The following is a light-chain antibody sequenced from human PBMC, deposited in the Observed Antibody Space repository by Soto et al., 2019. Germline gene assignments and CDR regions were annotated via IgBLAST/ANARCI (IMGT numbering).Light chain of an antibody. J-gene: IGKJ3*01. V-gene: IGKV3D-15*01. Sequence: EIVMTQSPATLSVSPGERATLSCRASQSVSSNLAWYQQKPGQVPRLLIYGASTRATGIPARFSGSRSGTEFTLTTSSLQSEDFALYYCQQYKNWPFTFGPGTKVDIK. CDR1: QSVSSN. CDR3: QQYKNWPFT. CDR2: GAS.